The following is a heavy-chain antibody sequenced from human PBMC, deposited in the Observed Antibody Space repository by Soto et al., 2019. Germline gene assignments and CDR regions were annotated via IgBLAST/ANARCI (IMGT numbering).Heavy chain of an antibody. CDR1: GGSVSSGSYY. J-gene: IGHJ6*02. CDR3: ARTLGYCSGGSCYPAYGYGMDV. CDR2: IYYSGST. V-gene: IGHV4-61*01. D-gene: IGHD2-15*01. Sequence: SETLSLTCTVSGGSVSSGSYYWSWIRQPPGKGLEWIGYIYYSGSTNYNPSLKSRVTISVDTSKNQFSLKLSSVTAADTAVYYCARTLGYCSGGSCYPAYGYGMDVWGQGTTVTVSS.